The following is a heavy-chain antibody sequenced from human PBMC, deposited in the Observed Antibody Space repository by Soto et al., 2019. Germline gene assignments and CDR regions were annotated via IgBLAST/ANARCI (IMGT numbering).Heavy chain of an antibody. D-gene: IGHD3-3*01. Sequence: VGSLRLSCAASGFTFSSYWMSWVRQAPGKGLEWVANIKQDGSEKYYVDSVKGRFTISRDNAKNSLYLQMNSLRAEDTAVYYCARDSYDFWSGYFVYYYYGMDVWGQGTTVTVSS. V-gene: IGHV3-7*01. CDR2: IKQDGSEK. J-gene: IGHJ6*02. CDR1: GFTFSSYW. CDR3: ARDSYDFWSGYFVYYYYGMDV.